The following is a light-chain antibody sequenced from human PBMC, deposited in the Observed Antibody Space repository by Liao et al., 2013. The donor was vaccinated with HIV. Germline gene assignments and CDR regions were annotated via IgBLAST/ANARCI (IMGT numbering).Light chain of an antibody. V-gene: IGLV3-21*04. CDR2: YDS. CDR3: QVWDSSSDHPV. CDR1: DIGSES. J-gene: IGLJ3*02. Sequence: SYVLTQPPSVSVAPGKTARIPCGGDDIGSESVNWYQQKPGQAPVMVISYDSDRPSGIPERFSGSNSGNTATLTISRVEAGDEADYYCQVWDSSSDHPVFGGGTKLTVL.